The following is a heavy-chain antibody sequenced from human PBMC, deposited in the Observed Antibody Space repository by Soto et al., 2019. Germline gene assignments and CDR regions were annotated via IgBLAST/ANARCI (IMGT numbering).Heavy chain of an antibody. CDR2: IGPYNGNT. CDR3: ARVRQLVGYCYYYMDV. V-gene: IGHV1-18*01. CDR1: GYTFTNYG. D-gene: IGHD6-6*01. Sequence: QVQLLQSGAEVKRPGASVKVSCKASGYTFTNYGITWVRQATGQGLEWMGWIGPYNGNTHYTQRLQGRVTMTTDTSTSTASMELRGLRSDDTAVYYCARVRQLVGYCYYYMDVWGTGTTVTVSS. J-gene: IGHJ6*03.